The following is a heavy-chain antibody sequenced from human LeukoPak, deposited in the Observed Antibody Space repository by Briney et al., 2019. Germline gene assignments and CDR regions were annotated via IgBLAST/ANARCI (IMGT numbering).Heavy chain of an antibody. CDR2: ISASGGST. D-gene: IGHD2/OR15-2a*01. V-gene: IGHV3-23*01. CDR1: EFTFSSYA. J-gene: IGHJ6*02. CDR3: AKYVSAKGPPYGLDV. Sequence: SGGSLRLSCAAAEFTFSSYAMQWVRQAPGKGLEWVSGISASGGSTYYADSVKGRFTISRDNSKNTLYLQMNSLRAEDTAIYYCAKYVSAKGPPYGLDVWGQGTTVTVSS.